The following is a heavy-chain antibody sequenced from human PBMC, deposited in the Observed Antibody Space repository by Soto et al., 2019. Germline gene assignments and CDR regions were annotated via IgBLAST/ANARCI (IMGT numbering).Heavy chain of an antibody. CDR2: ISGSGGST. J-gene: IGHJ4*02. CDR1: GFTFSSYA. V-gene: IGHV3-23*01. CDR3: AKLSITMIVVVTGDDY. Sequence: VQLLESGGGLVQPGGSLRLSCAASGFTFSSYAMSWVRQAPGKGLEWVSAISGSGGSTYYADSVKGRFTISRDNSKNTLYLQMNSLRAEDTAVYYCAKLSITMIVVVTGDDYWGQGTLVTVSS. D-gene: IGHD3-22*01.